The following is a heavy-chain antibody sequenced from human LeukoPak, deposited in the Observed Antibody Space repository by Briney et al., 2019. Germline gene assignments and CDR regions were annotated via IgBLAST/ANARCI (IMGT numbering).Heavy chain of an antibody. V-gene: IGHV3-74*01. D-gene: IGHD4-17*01. CDR2: IDSDGSNT. Sequence: GGSLRLSCAASGFTFSSYWMHWVRQAPGKGLVWVSRIDSDGSNTNYADSVKVRFTVSRDNAKSTLYLQMNSLRAEDTAVYYCARDDYGDYYFDYWGQGTLVTVSS. CDR3: ARDDYGDYYFDY. CDR1: GFTFSSYW. J-gene: IGHJ4*02.